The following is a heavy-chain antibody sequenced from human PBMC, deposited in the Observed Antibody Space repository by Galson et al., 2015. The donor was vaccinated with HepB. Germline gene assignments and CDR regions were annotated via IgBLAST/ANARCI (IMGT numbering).Heavy chain of an antibody. CDR2: ISGSGGST. V-gene: IGHV3-23*01. CDR3: AKELVGQWLVPPRGHYYYYGMDV. D-gene: IGHD6-19*01. Sequence: SLRLSCAASGFTFSSYAMSWVRQAPGKGLEWVSAISGSGGSTYYADSVKGRFTISRDNSKNTLYLQMNSLRAEDTAVYYCAKELVGQWLVPPRGHYYYYGMDVWGQGTTVTVSS. CDR1: GFTFSSYA. J-gene: IGHJ6*02.